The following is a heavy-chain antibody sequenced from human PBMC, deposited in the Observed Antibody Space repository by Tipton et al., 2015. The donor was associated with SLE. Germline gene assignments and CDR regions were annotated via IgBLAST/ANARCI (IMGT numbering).Heavy chain of an antibody. CDR3: AKADSGYDLEF. V-gene: IGHV3-30*02. CDR2: IKDDGSRQ. J-gene: IGHJ4*02. CDR1: GFSFSSDA. Sequence: SLRLSCAASGFSFSSDAMHWVRQAPGKGLQWLTLIKDDGSRQYYADSVRGRFTVSRDNSKNTVYLQLTSLRSEDTAVYFCAKADSGYDLEFWGQGTLVTVSS. D-gene: IGHD5-12*01.